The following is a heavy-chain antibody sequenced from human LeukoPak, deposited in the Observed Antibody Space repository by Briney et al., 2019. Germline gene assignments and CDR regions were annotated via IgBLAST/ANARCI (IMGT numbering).Heavy chain of an antibody. D-gene: IGHD5-18*01. CDR1: GFTFSTYT. Sequence: PGGSLRLSCAASGFTFSTYTMNWIRQAPGKGLEWVAVISYDGSNKYYADSVKGRFTISRDNSKNTLYLQMNSLRAEDTAVYYCAKDLWLWLLRNVGPREGLSMDVWGQGTTVTVSS. CDR3: AKDLWLWLLRNVGPREGLSMDV. V-gene: IGHV3-30*18. J-gene: IGHJ6*02. CDR2: ISYDGSNK.